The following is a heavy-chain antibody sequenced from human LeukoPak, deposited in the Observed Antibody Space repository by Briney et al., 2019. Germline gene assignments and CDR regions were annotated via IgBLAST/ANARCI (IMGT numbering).Heavy chain of an antibody. Sequence: ASVKVSCKTSGYTFITSYTHWVRQAPGQGLEWMGMINPIDGNTNRPQKFRGRFTVTRDTSTSTVYMELSSLTSEDTAVYFCAREPTSGTYYFDYXXXGTLVTVSS. J-gene: IGHJ4*01. CDR3: AREPTSGTYYFDY. V-gene: IGHV1-46*01. CDR1: GYTFITSY. CDR2: INPIDGNT. D-gene: IGHD1-26*01.